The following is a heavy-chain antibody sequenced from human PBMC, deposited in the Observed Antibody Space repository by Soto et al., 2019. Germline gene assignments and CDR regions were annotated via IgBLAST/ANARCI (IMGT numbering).Heavy chain of an antibody. V-gene: IGHV3-30-3*01. CDR3: ARDNTGWSLDY. J-gene: IGHJ4*02. CDR2: ISFDGSIK. D-gene: IGHD6-19*01. Sequence: QVQLVESGGGVVRPGRSLRLSCAASGFTFSNYAMHWVRQAPGKGLEWVALISFDGSIKYYADSVKGRFTISRDYSKSTLFLQMNSLRGEDTAVYYCARDNTGWSLDYWGQGALVAVSS. CDR1: GFTFSNYA.